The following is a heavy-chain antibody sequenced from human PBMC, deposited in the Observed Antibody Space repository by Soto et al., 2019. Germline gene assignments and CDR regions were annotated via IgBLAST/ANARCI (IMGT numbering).Heavy chain of an antibody. CDR2: IYPGDSNI. CDR1: GYTFGNYW. D-gene: IGHD2-21*02. Sequence: GESLKISCYASGYTFGNYWIAWVRQMPGKGPEWMGIIYPGDSNITYSPSFQGQVTISADKSITTAYLQWSSLKASDTAMYYCARQAFGDTSWGYWGQGTLVTVSS. J-gene: IGHJ4*02. CDR3: ARQAFGDTSWGY. V-gene: IGHV5-51*01.